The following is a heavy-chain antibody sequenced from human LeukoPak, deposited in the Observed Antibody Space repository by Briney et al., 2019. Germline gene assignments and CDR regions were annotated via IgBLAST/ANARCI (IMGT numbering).Heavy chain of an antibody. CDR2: INHSGST. CDR3: ARGLAWNYPGY. CDR1: GGSFSGYY. V-gene: IGHV4-34*01. J-gene: IGHJ4*02. D-gene: IGHD1-7*01. Sequence: KPSETLSLTCAVYGGSFSGYYWSWIRQPPGKGLEWIGEINHSGSTNYNPSLKSRVTISVDTSKNQFSLKLSSVTAADTAVYYCARGLAWNYPGYWGQGTLVTVSS.